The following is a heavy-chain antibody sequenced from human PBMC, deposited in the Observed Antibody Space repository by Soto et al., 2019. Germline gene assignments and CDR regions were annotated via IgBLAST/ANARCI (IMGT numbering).Heavy chain of an antibody. J-gene: IGHJ4*02. Sequence: GGSLRLSCAASGFTFSSYAMSWVRQAPGKGLEWVSAISGSGGSTYYADSVKGRFTISRDNSKNTLYLQMNSLRAEDTAVYYCAKVHYFDWLSHLDYWGQGTLVTVSS. CDR3: AKVHYFDWLSHLDY. V-gene: IGHV3-23*01. CDR1: GFTFSSYA. CDR2: ISGSGGST. D-gene: IGHD3-9*01.